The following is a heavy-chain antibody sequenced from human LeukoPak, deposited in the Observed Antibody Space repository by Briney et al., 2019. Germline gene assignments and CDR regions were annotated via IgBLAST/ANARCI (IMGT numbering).Heavy chain of an antibody. D-gene: IGHD1-1*01. Sequence: EASVKVSCKASGYTFTSYGISWVRQAPGQGLEWMGWISAYNGNTNYAQKLQGRVTMTRDTSISTAYMELSRLRSDDTAVYYCARGGEKVQLERVDNYFDYWGQGTLVTVSS. V-gene: IGHV1-18*01. CDR3: ARGGEKVQLERVDNYFDY. CDR2: ISAYNGNT. CDR1: GYTFTSYG. J-gene: IGHJ4*02.